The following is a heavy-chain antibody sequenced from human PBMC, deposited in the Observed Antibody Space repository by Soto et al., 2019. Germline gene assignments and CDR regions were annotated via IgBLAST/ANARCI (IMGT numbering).Heavy chain of an antibody. CDR2: INAGNGNT. CDR3: ATYRDVLDAFDI. J-gene: IGHJ3*02. D-gene: IGHD2-8*01. Sequence: ASVKVSCKASGYTFTSYAMHWVRQAPGQRLEWMGWINAGNGNTKYSQKFQGRVTMTEDTSTDTAYMELSSLRSEDTAVYYCATYRDVLDAFDIWGQGTMVTVSS. V-gene: IGHV1-3*01. CDR1: GYTFTSYA.